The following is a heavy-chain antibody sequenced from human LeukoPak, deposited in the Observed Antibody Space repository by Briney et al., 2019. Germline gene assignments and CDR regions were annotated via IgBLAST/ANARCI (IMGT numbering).Heavy chain of an antibody. Sequence: GGSLRLSCAASGFTFSSYAMHWVRQAPGKGLEWVAVISYDGSNKYYADSVKGRFTISRDNSRNTLYLQMNSLRAEDTAVYYCAKDWAGSSNWYYFDYWGQGTLVTVSS. CDR3: AKDWAGSSNWYYFDY. D-gene: IGHD6-13*01. V-gene: IGHV3-30*04. J-gene: IGHJ4*02. CDR2: ISYDGSNK. CDR1: GFTFSSYA.